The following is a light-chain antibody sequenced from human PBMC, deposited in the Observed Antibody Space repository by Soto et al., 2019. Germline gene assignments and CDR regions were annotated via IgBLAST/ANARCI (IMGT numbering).Light chain of an antibody. V-gene: IGKV3-20*01. CDR2: GAS. J-gene: IGKJ1*01. Sequence: DIVLTQSPGTLSLSPGERATLSCRASQSVSSSYLAWYQRKPGQAHRLIIYGASSRATGIPDRFSGSGCGTDFTLTISRLEPEDFAVYYCQQYGSSPLWTFGQGTKLEIK. CDR1: QSVSSSY. CDR3: QQYGSSPLWT.